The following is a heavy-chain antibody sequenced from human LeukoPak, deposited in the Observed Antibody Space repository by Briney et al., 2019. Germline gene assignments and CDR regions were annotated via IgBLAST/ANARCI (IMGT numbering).Heavy chain of an antibody. V-gene: IGHV4-4*07. CDR2: IYTSGST. CDR1: GGSISSYY. J-gene: IGHJ6*02. D-gene: IGHD6-13*01. CDR3: AREPSSRYYYYGMDV. Sequence: SETLFLTCTVSGGSISSYYWSWIRQPAGKGLEWIGRIYTSGSTNYNPSLKSRVTMSVDTSKNQFSLKLSSVTAADTAVYYCAREPSSRYYYYGMDVWGQGTTVTVSS.